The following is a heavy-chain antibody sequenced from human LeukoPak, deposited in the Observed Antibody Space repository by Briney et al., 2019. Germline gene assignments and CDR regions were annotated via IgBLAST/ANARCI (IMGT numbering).Heavy chain of an antibody. CDR3: ARVDAISHTNWGFAGHSNNFDY. CDR1: GFTFDSYG. J-gene: IGHJ4*02. D-gene: IGHD7-27*01. CDR2: INWNGGSP. Sequence: GGSLRLSCAASGFTFDSYGMTWVRQAPGKGLEWVSGINWNGGSPGYADSVKGRFTISRDNAKNSLYLQMNSLRAEDTALYYCARVDAISHTNWGFAGHSNNFDYWGQGTLVTVSS. V-gene: IGHV3-20*04.